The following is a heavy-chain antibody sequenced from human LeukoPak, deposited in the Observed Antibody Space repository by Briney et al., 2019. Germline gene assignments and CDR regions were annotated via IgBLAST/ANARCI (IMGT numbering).Heavy chain of an antibody. J-gene: IGHJ4*02. V-gene: IGHV3-15*01. CDR2: IKSKTDGGTT. CDR3: TTDHHYDSSGYYWAH. CDR1: GFTFSNAW. Sequence: GGSLRLSCAASGFTFSNAWMSWVRQAPGKGLEWVGRIKSKTDGGTTDYAAPVKGRFTISRDDSKNTLYLQMNSLKTEDTAVYYCTTDHHYDSSGYYWAHWGQGTLVTVSS. D-gene: IGHD3-22*01.